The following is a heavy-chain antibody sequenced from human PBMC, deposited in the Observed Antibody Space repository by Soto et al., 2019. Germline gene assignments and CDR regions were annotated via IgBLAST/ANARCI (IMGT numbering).Heavy chain of an antibody. Sequence: QVPLVQSGTEVKKPGASVRVSCKASGYAITAYYIHWVRQAPGQGLEWMGWVDPRTGGAIYAQKFQDRVTMTRDTSISTVYMALSGLRSDDTALYYCARDDYGIYPYWGQGPLVTVSS. D-gene: IGHD1-26*01. CDR1: GYAITAYY. V-gene: IGHV1-2*02. CDR2: VDPRTGGA. J-gene: IGHJ4*02. CDR3: ARDDYGIYPY.